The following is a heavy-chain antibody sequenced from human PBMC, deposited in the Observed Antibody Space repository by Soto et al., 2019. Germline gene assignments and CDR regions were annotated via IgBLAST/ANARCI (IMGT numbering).Heavy chain of an antibody. CDR1: GGTFSSYT. CDR2: IIPILGIA. V-gene: IGHV1-69*08. J-gene: IGHJ6*02. CDR3: ARDRGAQAPTPYYYGMDV. Sequence: QVQLVQSGAEVKKPGSSVKVSCKASGGTFSSYTISWVRQAPGQGLEWMGRIIPILGIANYAQKFQGRVTITADKATSTAYMELSSLSAEDTAVYYCARDRGAQAPTPYYYGMDVWGQGTTVTVSS. D-gene: IGHD3-10*01.